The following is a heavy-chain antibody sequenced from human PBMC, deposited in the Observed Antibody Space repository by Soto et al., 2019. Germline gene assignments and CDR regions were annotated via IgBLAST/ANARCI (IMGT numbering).Heavy chain of an antibody. V-gene: IGHV4-61*01. CDR3: ARDKSAAAAVGVYGMDV. D-gene: IGHD6-13*01. CDR1: GGSVSSGSYY. CDR2: IYYSGST. Sequence: SETLSLTCTVSGGSVSSGSYYWSWIRQPPGKGLEWIGYIYYSGSTNYNPSLKSRVTISVDTSKNQFSLKLSSVTAADTAVYYCARDKSAAAAVGVYGMDVWGQGTTVTVSS. J-gene: IGHJ6*02.